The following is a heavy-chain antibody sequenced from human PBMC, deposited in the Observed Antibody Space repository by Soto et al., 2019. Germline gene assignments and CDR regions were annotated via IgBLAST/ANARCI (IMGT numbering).Heavy chain of an antibody. D-gene: IGHD3-10*01. CDR2: IIPIFGTT. CDR1: GGTFSSYA. Sequence: QVQLVQSGTEVKKPGSSVTVSCKASGGTFSSYAISWVRQAPGPGLEWLGGIIPIFGTTNDAQRFQARVSLTADESTSTTYSERSSLSSQDTAVYYCAVSYKSGTGTFDALDIWGQGTLVTVSS. J-gene: IGHJ3*02. CDR3: AVSYKSGTGTFDALDI. V-gene: IGHV1-69*01.